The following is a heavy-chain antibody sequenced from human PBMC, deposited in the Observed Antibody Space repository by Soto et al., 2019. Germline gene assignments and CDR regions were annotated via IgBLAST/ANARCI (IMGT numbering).Heavy chain of an antibody. CDR2: INSDGRST. J-gene: IGHJ4*02. CDR1: GCTFSRYW. D-gene: IGHD3-10*01. CDR3: ARWFTYGNFDYFDY. Sequence: GGSRRLSCAASGCTFSRYWMHWFRQAPGKGLVWVSRINSDGRSTTYADSVKGRFTISRDNAKNTLYLQMNGLRAEDTAVYYCARWFTYGNFDYFDYWGQGTQVTVSS. V-gene: IGHV3-74*01.